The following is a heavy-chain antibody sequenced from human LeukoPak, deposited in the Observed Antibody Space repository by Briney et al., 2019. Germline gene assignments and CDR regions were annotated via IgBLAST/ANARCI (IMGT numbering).Heavy chain of an antibody. CDR3: ARLFGYCSGSNCCEDFFDY. V-gene: IGHV3-21*01. CDR2: ISRASSYI. D-gene: IGHD2-15*01. J-gene: IGHJ4*02. Sequence: PWGSLTLTCAVSGFSVDRYSNHWVRQAPGKGLELVSLISRASSYIYYSDSVEGRFTISRDNAKNSLYLQMNSLRAEDTAVYYCARLFGYCSGSNCCEDFFDYWGRENRVTVSS. CDR1: GFSVDRYS.